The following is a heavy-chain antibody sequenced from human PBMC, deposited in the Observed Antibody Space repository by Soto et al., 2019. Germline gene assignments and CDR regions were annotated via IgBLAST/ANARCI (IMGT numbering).Heavy chain of an antibody. V-gene: IGHV1-69*02. Sequence: GASVKVSCKASGGTFSSYTISWVRQAPGQGLEWMGRIIPILGIANYAQKFQGRVTITADTSTDTAYMELSSLRSEDTAVYYCATGLMAARPWNYYYYGMDVWGQGTTVTVSS. CDR1: GGTFSSYT. CDR3: ATGLMAARPWNYYYYGMDV. D-gene: IGHD6-6*01. CDR2: IIPILGIA. J-gene: IGHJ6*02.